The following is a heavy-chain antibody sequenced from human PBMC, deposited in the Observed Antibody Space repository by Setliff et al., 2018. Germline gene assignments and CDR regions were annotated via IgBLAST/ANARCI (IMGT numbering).Heavy chain of an antibody. J-gene: IGHJ4*02. CDR2: IMQDGGAQ. Sequence: PGGSLRLSCEAFGFTFNNYWMSWVRQAPGKGLEWVANIMQDGGAQYYLDSVKGRFTVSRDNSHNTLYLHMSSLRAEDTAVYFCARIFLYGTSWYFDNWGQGTLVTVSS. CDR3: ARIFLYGTSWYFDN. CDR1: GFTFNNYW. V-gene: IGHV3-7*03. D-gene: IGHD3-3*01.